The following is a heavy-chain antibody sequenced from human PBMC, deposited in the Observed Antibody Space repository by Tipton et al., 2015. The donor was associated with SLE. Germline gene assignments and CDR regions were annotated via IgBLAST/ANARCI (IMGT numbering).Heavy chain of an antibody. Sequence: TLSLTCTVSGDSISSSLWIWIRQPPGKGLEWIGYGHSSGSTNYNPSLKSRVTISQDMSKNQFSLKLTSVTAADTAVYYCARGGLGSDLRGSIYLGLWGQGALVTVSS. V-gene: IGHV4-59*01. CDR2: GHSSGST. CDR1: GDSISSSL. D-gene: IGHD7-27*01. CDR3: ARGGLGSDLRGSIYLGL. J-gene: IGHJ1*01.